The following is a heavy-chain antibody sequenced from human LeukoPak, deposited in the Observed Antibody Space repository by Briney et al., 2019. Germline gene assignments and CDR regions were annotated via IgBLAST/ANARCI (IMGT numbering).Heavy chain of an antibody. CDR1: GFTFSSYA. D-gene: IGHD2-2*01. CDR3: ARTPLVRYFES. Sequence: GGSLRLSCAASGFTFSSYAMSWVRQARGKGLEWVSAVSGSAGTTYYADSVKGRFTISRDNSKNTLYLQMNSLRAEDTALYYCARTPLVRYFESWGQGTLVTVSS. J-gene: IGHJ4*02. V-gene: IGHV3-23*01. CDR2: VSGSAGTT.